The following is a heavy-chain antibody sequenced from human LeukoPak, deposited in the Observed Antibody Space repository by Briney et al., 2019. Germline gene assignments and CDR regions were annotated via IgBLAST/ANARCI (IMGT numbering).Heavy chain of an antibody. CDR1: GGSVTTYY. D-gene: IGHD4-23*01. Sequence: SETLSLTCTVSGGSVTTYYWSWIRQFPGKRLEWIGHVHYRGSPDYNPSLTSRVTISVDTSKNQFSLRLTSVTAADTAVYYCAREIDYGGEFGYWGQGTLVTVSS. J-gene: IGHJ4*02. V-gene: IGHV4-59*02. CDR3: AREIDYGGEFGY. CDR2: VHYRGSP.